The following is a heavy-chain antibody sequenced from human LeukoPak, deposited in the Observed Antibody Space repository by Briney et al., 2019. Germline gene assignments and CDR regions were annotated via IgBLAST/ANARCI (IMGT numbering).Heavy chain of an antibody. Sequence: PGGSPRLSCAASGFTFSSYGMPWVRQAPGKGLEWVAVIWYDGSNKYYADSVKGRFTISRDNSKNTLYLQINSLRAEDTAVYYCAKAGYSYGPFDYWGQGTLVTVSS. CDR2: IWYDGSNK. D-gene: IGHD5-18*01. CDR1: GFTFSSYG. J-gene: IGHJ4*02. V-gene: IGHV3-30*02. CDR3: AKAGYSYGPFDY.